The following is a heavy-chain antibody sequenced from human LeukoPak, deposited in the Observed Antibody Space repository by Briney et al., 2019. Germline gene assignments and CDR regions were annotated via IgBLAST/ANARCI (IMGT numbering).Heavy chain of an antibody. CDR2: ISSSSSTI. V-gene: IGHV3-48*01. Sequence: PGGSLRLSCAASGFTFSSYSMNWVRQAPGKGLEWVSYISSSSSTIYYADSVKGRFTISRDNSKNTLYLQMNSLRAEDTAVYYCAKVKDHCSGGSCYSKGTYFDYWGQGTLVTVSS. CDR3: AKVKDHCSGGSCYSKGTYFDY. D-gene: IGHD2-15*01. J-gene: IGHJ4*02. CDR1: GFTFSSYS.